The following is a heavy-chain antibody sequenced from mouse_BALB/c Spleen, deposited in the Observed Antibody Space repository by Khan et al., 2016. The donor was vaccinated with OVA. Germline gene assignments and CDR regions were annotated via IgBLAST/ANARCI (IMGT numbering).Heavy chain of an antibody. CDR1: GYTFTSFW. CDR3: ARGGYGSPFAY. D-gene: IGHD1-1*01. Sequence: QVQLQQSGPELVRPGASVKMSCKASGYTFTSFWIHWVKQRPGQGLEWIGMIDPSKSETRLNQKFKDKATLTVDKSSNTAYMQLSRLTSEDSAVYYWARGGYGSPFAYWGQGTLVTVSA. J-gene: IGHJ3*01. CDR2: IDPSKSET. V-gene: IGHV1S127*01.